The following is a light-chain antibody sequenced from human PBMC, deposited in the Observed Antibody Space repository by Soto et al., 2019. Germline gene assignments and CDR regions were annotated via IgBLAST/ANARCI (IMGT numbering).Light chain of an antibody. CDR1: QSVGRNY. CDR3: QQYASSSLT. Sequence: EIVLTQSPGTLSLSPGERATLSCRASQSVGRNYLAWYQQKPGQAPRLLIHGASNRATGIPDRFSGSGSGTDFTLTISRLEPEDFAVYYCQQYASSSLTFGGGTKVEIK. CDR2: GAS. V-gene: IGKV3-20*01. J-gene: IGKJ4*01.